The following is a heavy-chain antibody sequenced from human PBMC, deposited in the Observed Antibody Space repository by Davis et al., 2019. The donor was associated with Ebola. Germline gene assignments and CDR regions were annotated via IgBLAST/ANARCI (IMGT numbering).Heavy chain of an antibody. CDR3: ASGTRSSSTLYYYYGVDV. CDR1: GYTFTSYG. J-gene: IGHJ6*02. CDR2: ISAYNGNT. V-gene: IGHV1-18*01. D-gene: IGHD6-6*01. Sequence: AASVKVSCKASGYTFTSYGISWVRQAPGQGLEWMGWISAYNGNTNYAQKLQGRVTMTTDTSTSTAYMELRSLRSDDTAVYYCASGTRSSSTLYYYYGVDVWGQGTTVIVSS.